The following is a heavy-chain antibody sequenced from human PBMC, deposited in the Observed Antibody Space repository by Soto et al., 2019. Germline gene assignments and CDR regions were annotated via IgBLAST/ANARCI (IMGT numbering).Heavy chain of an antibody. Sequence: QVQLVESGGGVVQPGRSLRLSCAASGFTFSNYAMYWVRLAPGKGLEWVAVISYDGNNKYYADSVKGRFTISRDNSKNSLYLKMNSLRAEDTAVYYCARAGCDGGTCYTLVGLRYGMDVWGQGTTVTVSS. CDR3: ARAGCDGGTCYTLVGLRYGMDV. CDR2: ISYDGNNK. J-gene: IGHJ6*02. V-gene: IGHV3-30-3*01. CDR1: GFTFSNYA. D-gene: IGHD2-15*01.